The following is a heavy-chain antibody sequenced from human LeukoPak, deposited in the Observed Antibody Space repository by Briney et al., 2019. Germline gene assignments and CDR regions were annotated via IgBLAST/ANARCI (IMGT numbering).Heavy chain of an antibody. CDR2: IKEDGSER. CDR1: AFIFSGHW. CDR3: ARGGGVAGSNYFDY. J-gene: IGHJ4*02. D-gene: IGHD6-19*01. Sequence: GGSLRLSCEGSAFIFSGHWMNWVRQTPGKGLEWVASIKEDGSERQYVDSVKGRFSISRDNTKGSLFLQLNSLRAEDTAVYYCARGGGVAGSNYFDYWGQGTLVTVSS. V-gene: IGHV3-7*03.